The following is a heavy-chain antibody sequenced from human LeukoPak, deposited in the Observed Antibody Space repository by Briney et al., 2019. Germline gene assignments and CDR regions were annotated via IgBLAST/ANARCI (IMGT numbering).Heavy chain of an antibody. J-gene: IGHJ4*02. V-gene: IGHV3-23*01. Sequence: GGSLRLSCAASGFTFTSYSMNWVRQAPGKGLEWVSGIVASGATTYYADSVKGRFTISRDNSQYTLYLQMHSLRADDTAVYYCAKGSGSFGRYSFDYWGQGTLLTVSS. CDR2: IVASGATT. CDR1: GFTFTSYS. D-gene: IGHD1-26*01. CDR3: AKGSGSFGRYSFDY.